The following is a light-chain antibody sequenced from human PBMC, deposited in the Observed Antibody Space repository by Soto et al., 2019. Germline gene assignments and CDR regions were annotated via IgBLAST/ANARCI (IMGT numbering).Light chain of an antibody. Sequence: EIVLTQSPGTLSLSPGERATLSCRASQSVSSSYLAWYQQKPGQAPRLLIYGASGRATGIPDRFSGSGSGTDFTLTISRLEPEDFAVYYWQQYGSSALYTFGQGTKLEIK. J-gene: IGKJ2*01. CDR1: QSVSSSY. CDR3: QQYGSSALYT. V-gene: IGKV3-20*01. CDR2: GAS.